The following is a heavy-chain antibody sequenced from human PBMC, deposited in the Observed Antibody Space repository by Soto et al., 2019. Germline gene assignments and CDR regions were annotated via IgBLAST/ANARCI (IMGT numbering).Heavy chain of an antibody. CDR3: ARDMTRTVVPYFGF. D-gene: IGHD1-7*01. J-gene: IGHJ4*02. Sequence: GASVKVSCKASGGTFSSYAISWVRQAPGQGLEWMGGIIPISGAANYAQKFQGRVTITADKSTSTSYMELSSLRSEDTAVYYCARDMTRTVVPYFGFWGQGTLVTVSS. CDR2: IIPISGAA. V-gene: IGHV1-69*06. CDR1: GGTFSSYA.